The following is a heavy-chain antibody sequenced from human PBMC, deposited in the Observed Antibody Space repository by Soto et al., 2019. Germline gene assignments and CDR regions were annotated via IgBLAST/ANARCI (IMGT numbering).Heavy chain of an antibody. CDR3: ARGCSGGSCYRRDAFDI. D-gene: IGHD2-15*01. CDR1: GGTFSSYA. V-gene: IGHV1-69*01. Sequence: QVQLVQSGAEVKKPGSSVKVSCKASGGTFSSYAISWVRQAPGQGLEWMGGIIPIFGTANYAQKIQGRVTITGDESTSTAYMELSSLRSEDTAVYYCARGCSGGSCYRRDAFDIWGQGTMVTVSS. J-gene: IGHJ3*02. CDR2: IIPIFGTA.